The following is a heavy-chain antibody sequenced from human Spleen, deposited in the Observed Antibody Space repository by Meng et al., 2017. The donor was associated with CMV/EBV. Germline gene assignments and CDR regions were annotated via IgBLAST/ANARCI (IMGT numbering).Heavy chain of an antibody. D-gene: IGHD3-10*01. J-gene: IGHJ3*02. CDR2: INWNGGST. Sequence: GESLKISCAASGFTFDDYGMSWVRQAPGKGLEWVSGINWNGGSTGYADSVKGRFTISRDNAKNSLYLQMNSLRAEDTAVYYCARLTTMVAFDIWGQGTMVTVSS. CDR3: ARLTTMVAFDI. V-gene: IGHV3-20*04. CDR1: GFTFDDYG.